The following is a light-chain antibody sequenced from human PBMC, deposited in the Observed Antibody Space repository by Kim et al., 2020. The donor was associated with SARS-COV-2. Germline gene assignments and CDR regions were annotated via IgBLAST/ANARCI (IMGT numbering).Light chain of an antibody. CDR1: QGISSY. J-gene: IGKJ1*01. V-gene: IGKV1-8*01. CDR2: AAS. Sequence: ASTGDRVTITCRASQGISSYLAWYQQKPGKAPKLLMYAASTLQSGVPSRFSGSGSGTDFTLTISCLQSEDFATYYCQQYYSYPQTFGQGTKVDIK. CDR3: QQYYSYPQT.